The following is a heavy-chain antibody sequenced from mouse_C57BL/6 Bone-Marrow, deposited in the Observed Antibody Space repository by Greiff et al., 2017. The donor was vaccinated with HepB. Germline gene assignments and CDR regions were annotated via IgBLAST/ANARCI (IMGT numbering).Heavy chain of an antibody. CDR2: IHPNSGST. V-gene: IGHV1-64*01. CDR3: ARGTLHYCGCGGFAY. CDR1: GYTFTSYW. Sequence: VQLQQPGAELVKPGASVKLSCKASGYTFTSYWMHWVKQRPGQGLEWIGMIHPNSGSTNYNEKFKSKATLTVDKSSSTADMQLSSLTSEDSAVYYCARGTLHYCGCGGFAYWGQGTLVTVSA. D-gene: IGHD1-1*01. J-gene: IGHJ3*01.